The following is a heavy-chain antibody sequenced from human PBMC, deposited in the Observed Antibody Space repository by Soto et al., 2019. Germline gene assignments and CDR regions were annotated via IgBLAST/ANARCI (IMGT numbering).Heavy chain of an antibody. J-gene: IGHJ4*02. CDR2: ISATGGST. V-gene: IGHV3-23*01. Sequence: GGSLRLSCAASGFTFNSYAMNWVRQAPGKGLEWVATISATGGSTYYADSVKGRFTISRDNSKNTLYLQMNGLRVEDTAVYYCAKDRLAGNFDYWGQGTQVTSPQ. CDR1: GFTFNSYA. CDR3: AKDRLAGNFDY.